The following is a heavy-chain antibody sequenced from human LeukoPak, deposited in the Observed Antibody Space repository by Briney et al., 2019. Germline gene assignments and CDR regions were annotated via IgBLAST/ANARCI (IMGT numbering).Heavy chain of an antibody. J-gene: IGHJ4*02. D-gene: IGHD6-19*01. CDR3: AGVLGRYSSGWFDY. V-gene: IGHV4-59*12. CDR2: IYYSGST. Sequence: SETLSLTCTVSGGSISSYYWSWIRQPPGKGLEWIGYIYYSGSTNYNPSLKSRVTMPVDTSKNQFSLKLSSVTAADTAVYYCAGVLGRYSSGWFDYWGQGTLVTVSS. CDR1: GGSISSYY.